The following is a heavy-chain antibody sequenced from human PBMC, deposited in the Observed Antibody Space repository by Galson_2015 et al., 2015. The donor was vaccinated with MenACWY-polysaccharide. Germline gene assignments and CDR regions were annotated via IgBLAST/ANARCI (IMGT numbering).Heavy chain of an antibody. CDR1: GFTFSSYS. V-gene: IGHV3-21*01. D-gene: IGHD2-15*01. Sequence: SLRLSCAASGFTFSSYSMNWVRQAPGKGLEWVSSISSSSSYIYYADSVKGRFTISRDNAKNSLYLQMNSLRAEDTAVYYCARVYARGYCSGGSCQQLGAPAWYFDLWGRGTLVTVSS. CDR3: ARVYARGYCSGGSCQQLGAPAWYFDL. CDR2: ISSSSSYI. J-gene: IGHJ2*01.